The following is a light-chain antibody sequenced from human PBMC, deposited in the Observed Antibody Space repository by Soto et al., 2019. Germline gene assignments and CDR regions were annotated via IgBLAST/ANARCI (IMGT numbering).Light chain of an antibody. CDR2: WAS. J-gene: IGKJ4*01. CDR3: HQYFSAPQA. Sequence: DIVMSQSPDSLAVSLGERATIKCKSSQSLFYTSNKRNYLAWYQQKPGQRPRLLISWASTRESGVPDRFSAGGYGTDFTLPITNLQADDLATYYCHQYFSAPQAFGGGTKVEI. CDR1: QSLFYTSNKRNY. V-gene: IGKV4-1*01.